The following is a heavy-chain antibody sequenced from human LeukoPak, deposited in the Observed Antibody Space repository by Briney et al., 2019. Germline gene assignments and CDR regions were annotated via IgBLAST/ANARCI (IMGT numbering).Heavy chain of an antibody. CDR2: LSSSSSTI. CDR3: AREMAHYFDSSGYSF. V-gene: IGHV3-48*02. CDR1: GFTFSSSS. D-gene: IGHD3-22*01. Sequence: PGGCLRLSCAASGFTFSSSSMNWVRRAPGKGLEWVSYLSSSSSTIHYAESVKGRFTISRDNAKNSLYLQMNSLRDEDTAVYYCAREMAHYFDSSGYSFWGQGTLVTVSS. J-gene: IGHJ4*02.